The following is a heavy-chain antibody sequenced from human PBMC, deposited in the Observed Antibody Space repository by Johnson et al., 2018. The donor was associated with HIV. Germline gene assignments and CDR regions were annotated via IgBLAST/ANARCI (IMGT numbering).Heavy chain of an antibody. Sequence: QVQLVESGGGLVKPGGSLRLSCAASGFTFSDYYMSWIRQAPGKGLEWVSYISSSGSTIYYADSVNGRLTISRDNSKNTLYLQMNSLRAEDTALYYCARACRDGYTCDAFDIWGQGTMVTASS. CDR3: ARACRDGYTCDAFDI. CDR1: GFTFSDYY. V-gene: IGHV3-11*04. J-gene: IGHJ3*02. D-gene: IGHD5-24*01. CDR2: ISSSGSTI.